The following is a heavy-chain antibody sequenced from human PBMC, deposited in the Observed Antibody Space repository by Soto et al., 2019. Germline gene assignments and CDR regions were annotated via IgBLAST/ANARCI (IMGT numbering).Heavy chain of an antibody. J-gene: IGHJ6*03. CDR3: ATASVDYGDYGYYMDV. Sequence: GESLKISCKGSGYSFTSYWIGWVRQMPGKGLEWMGIIYPGDSDTRYSPSFQGQVTISADKSISTAYLQWSSLKASDTAMYYCATASVDYGDYGYYMDVWGKGTTVTVSS. V-gene: IGHV5-51*01. D-gene: IGHD4-17*01. CDR2: IYPGDSDT. CDR1: GYSFTSYW.